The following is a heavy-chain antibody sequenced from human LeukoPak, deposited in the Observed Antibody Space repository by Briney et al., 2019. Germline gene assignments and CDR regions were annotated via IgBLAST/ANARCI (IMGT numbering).Heavy chain of an antibody. V-gene: IGHV3-48*01. CDR3: ARTRSGGYLTFDY. CDR1: EFTFSSYS. J-gene: IGHJ4*02. CDR2: TTNSGNSK. D-gene: IGHD3-22*01. Sequence: GGSLRLSCAASEFTFSSYSMNWVRQAPGKGLEWVSYTTNSGNSKSYADSVKGRFTISRDNTKNSLYLQMNGLRAEDTAVYYCARTRSGGYLTFDYWGQGILVTVSS.